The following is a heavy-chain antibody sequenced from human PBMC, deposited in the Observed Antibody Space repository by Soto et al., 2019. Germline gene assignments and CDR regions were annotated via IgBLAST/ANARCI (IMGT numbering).Heavy chain of an antibody. V-gene: IGHV1-8*01. CDR3: TASSWTGAGLDF. D-gene: IGHD6-13*01. J-gene: IGHJ4*01. CDR1: GYTFTSCD. CDR2: MNPRSGNT. Sequence: GSVKVSFKASGYTFTSCDFYLVRQAAGQGLEWMGYMNPRSGNTGYEQKFQGRVTMTRDTSISTAYMELSSLTSDDTAVYYCTASSWTGAGLDFWGQGTQVTVSS.